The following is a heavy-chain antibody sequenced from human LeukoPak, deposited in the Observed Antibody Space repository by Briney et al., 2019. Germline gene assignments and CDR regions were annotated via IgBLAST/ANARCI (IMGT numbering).Heavy chain of an antibody. CDR3: ARAPRIAVAGMSNY. CDR1: GYTFTGYY. Sequence: ASVKVSCKASGYTFTGYYMHWVRQAPGQGLEWMGWINPNSGGTNYAQKFQGRVTMTRDTSISTAYMELSRLRSDDTAVYYCARAPRIAVAGMSNYWGQGTLVTVSS. D-gene: IGHD6-19*01. CDR2: INPNSGGT. J-gene: IGHJ4*02. V-gene: IGHV1-2*02.